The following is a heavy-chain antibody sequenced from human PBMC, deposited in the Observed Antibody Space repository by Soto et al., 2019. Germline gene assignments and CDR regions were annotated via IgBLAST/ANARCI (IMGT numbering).Heavy chain of an antibody. J-gene: IGHJ4*02. CDR3: VIEDCGGGLCKRFDS. D-gene: IGHD2-15*01. CDR2: IRGDGIII. CDR1: GFTFSSYW. V-gene: IGHV3-74*03. Sequence: EVQLVESGGGLVQPGGSLRLSCEASGFTFSSYWMHWAREAPGKGLVWVSSIRGDGIIITHADSVKGRFAVSRDNGKNTLYLQMNSLRAEDTAVYYCVIEDCGGGLCKRFDSWGQGTPVTVSS.